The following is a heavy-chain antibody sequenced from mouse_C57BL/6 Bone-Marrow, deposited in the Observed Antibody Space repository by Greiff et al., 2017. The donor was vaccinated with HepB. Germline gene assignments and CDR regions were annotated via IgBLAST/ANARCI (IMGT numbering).Heavy chain of an antibody. Sequence: EVQLQESGGGLVKPGGSLKLSCAASGFTFSSYAMSWVRQTPEKRLEWVATISDGGSYTYYPDNVKGRFTISRDNAKNNLYLQMSHLKSEDTAMYYCARDYYGSRIRTGHFDVWGTGTTVTVSS. CDR1: GFTFSSYA. CDR3: ARDYYGSRIRTGHFDV. CDR2: ISDGGSYT. J-gene: IGHJ1*03. V-gene: IGHV5-4*01. D-gene: IGHD1-1*01.